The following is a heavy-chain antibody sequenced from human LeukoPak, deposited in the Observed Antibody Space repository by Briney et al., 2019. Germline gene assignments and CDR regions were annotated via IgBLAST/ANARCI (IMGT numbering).Heavy chain of an antibody. CDR2: IYYSGST. V-gene: IGHV4-59*01. CDR3: ARVAPNYDILTGYRTQPYYFDY. J-gene: IGHJ4*02. CDR1: GGSISSYY. D-gene: IGHD3-9*01. Sequence: SETLSLTCTVSGGSISSYYWSWIRQPPGKGLEWIGYIYYSGSTNYNPSLKSRVTISVDTSKNQFSLKLNSVTAADTAVYYCARVAPNYDILTGYRTQPYYFDYWGQGTLVTVSS.